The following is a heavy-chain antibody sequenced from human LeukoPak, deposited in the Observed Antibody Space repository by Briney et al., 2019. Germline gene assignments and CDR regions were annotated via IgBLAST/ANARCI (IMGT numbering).Heavy chain of an antibody. CDR1: GGTFSSYA. J-gene: IGHJ5*02. CDR2: VIPILGIA. D-gene: IGHD6-13*01. V-gene: IGHV1-69*04. Sequence: SVKVSCKASGGTFSSYAISWVRQAPGQGLEWMGRVIPILGIANYAQKFQGRVTITADKSTSTAYMELSSLRSEDTAVYYCARGAKQQLALNWFDPWGQGTLVTVSS. CDR3: ARGAKQQLALNWFDP.